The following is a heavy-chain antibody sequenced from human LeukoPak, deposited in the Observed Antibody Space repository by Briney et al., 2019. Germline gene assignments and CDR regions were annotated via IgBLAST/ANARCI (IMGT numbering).Heavy chain of an antibody. Sequence: PGGSLRLSCAASGFTFSSYSMNWVRQAPGKGLEWVSYISSSSSTIYYADSVKGRFTISRDNAKNSLYLQMNSLRAEDTAVYYCARDGRAVMFDYWGQGTLVTVSS. CDR1: GFTFSSYS. J-gene: IGHJ4*02. V-gene: IGHV3-48*01. CDR2: ISSSSSTI. CDR3: ARDGRAVMFDY. D-gene: IGHD2-21*01.